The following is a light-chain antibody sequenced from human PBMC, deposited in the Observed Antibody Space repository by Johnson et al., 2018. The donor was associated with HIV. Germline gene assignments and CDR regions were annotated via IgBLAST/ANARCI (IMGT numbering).Light chain of an antibody. J-gene: IGLJ1*01. Sequence: QSVLTQPPSVSAAPGQKVTISCSGSSSNIGNNYVSWYQQVPGTAPKLLIFDNNKRPSGIPDRFSCSKSGTSATLGITGLQTGDEADYYCGKWDSSLRGVFFGTGTKVTVL. CDR2: DNN. V-gene: IGLV1-51*01. CDR1: SSNIGNNY. CDR3: GKWDSSLRGVF.